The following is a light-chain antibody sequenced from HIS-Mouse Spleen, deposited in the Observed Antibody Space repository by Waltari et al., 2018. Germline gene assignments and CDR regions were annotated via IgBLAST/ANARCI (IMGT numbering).Light chain of an antibody. CDR3: SSYTSSSTLGV. CDR2: DVS. Sequence: QSALTQPASVSVSPGQSITISCPGTSSDVGGYNDVWYQQHPGKAPKLMIYDVSNRPSGVSNRFSGSKSGNTASLTISGLQAEDEADYYCSSYTSSSTLGVFGGGTKLTVL. V-gene: IGLV2-14*03. CDR1: SSDVGGYND. J-gene: IGLJ3*02.